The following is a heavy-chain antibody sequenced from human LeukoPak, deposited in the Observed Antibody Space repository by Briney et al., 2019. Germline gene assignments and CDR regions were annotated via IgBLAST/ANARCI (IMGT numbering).Heavy chain of an antibody. Sequence: SETLSLTCTVSGGSISNYWWSWIRQPAGKGLEWIGRIYPSGTTYYNPSLTSRVTMSIDTSKNQFSLNLGSVAAADTAVYYCTRDGGGYEDYWGQGTLVTMSS. V-gene: IGHV4-4*07. CDR2: IYPSGTT. CDR1: GGSISNYW. J-gene: IGHJ4*02. D-gene: IGHD5-12*01. CDR3: TRDGGGYEDY.